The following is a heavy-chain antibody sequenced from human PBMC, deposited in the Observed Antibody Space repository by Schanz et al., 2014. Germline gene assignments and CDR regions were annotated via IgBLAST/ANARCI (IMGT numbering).Heavy chain of an antibody. CDR3: AKSYDTSGYSGFDY. Sequence: QVQLVESGGGVVQPGRSLRLSCAASGFTFSNYGLHWVRQAPGKGLEWVTVISYDGNTKYYADSVKGRFTISRDNSKTTLYLQMNSLRTEDTAVYFCAKSYDTSGYSGFDYWGQGTLVTVSS. V-gene: IGHV3-30*18. D-gene: IGHD3-22*01. CDR1: GFTFSNYG. CDR2: ISYDGNTK. J-gene: IGHJ4*02.